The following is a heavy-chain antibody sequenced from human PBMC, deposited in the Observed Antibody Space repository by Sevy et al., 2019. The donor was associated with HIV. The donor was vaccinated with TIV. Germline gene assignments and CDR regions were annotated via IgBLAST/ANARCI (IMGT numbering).Heavy chain of an antibody. J-gene: IGHJ4*02. CDR1: GGTFSSYG. CDR2: IIPILGTV. D-gene: IGHD6-19*01. CDR3: ARGGGNGWYYFDY. V-gene: IGHV1-69*13. Sequence: SVKVSCKASGGTFSSYGISWVRQAPGQGLEWMGGIIPILGTVNYAQMFQGRVTITADESTKTAYMELSSLRSEDTAVYYCARGGGNGWYYFDYWGQETLVSVSS.